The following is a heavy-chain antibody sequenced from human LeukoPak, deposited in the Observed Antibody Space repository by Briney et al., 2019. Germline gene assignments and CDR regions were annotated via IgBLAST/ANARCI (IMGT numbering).Heavy chain of an antibody. CDR1: GFTFSSYG. Sequence: GGSLRLSCAASGFTFSSYGMHWVRQAPGKGLEWVAVIWYDGSNKYYADSVKGRFTISRDNAKNSLYLQMNSLRAEDTAVYYCARDSVVGAPDFDYWGQGTLVTVSS. V-gene: IGHV3-33*01. CDR2: IWYDGSNK. D-gene: IGHD1-26*01. CDR3: ARDSVVGAPDFDY. J-gene: IGHJ4*02.